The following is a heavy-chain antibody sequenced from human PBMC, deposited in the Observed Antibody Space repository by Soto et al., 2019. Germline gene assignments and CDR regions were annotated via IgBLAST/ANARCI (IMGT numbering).Heavy chain of an antibody. CDR2: INAGNGNT. CDR1: GYTFTSYA. Sequence: QVQLVQSGAEVKKPGASVKVSCKASGYTFTSYAMHWVRRAPGQRLEWMGWINAGNGNTKYSQKFQGRVTITRDTSASTAYMELSSLRSEDTAVYYCARSMVRGVISPSSWFDPWGQGTLVTVSS. J-gene: IGHJ5*02. V-gene: IGHV1-3*01. CDR3: ARSMVRGVISPSSWFDP. D-gene: IGHD3-10*01.